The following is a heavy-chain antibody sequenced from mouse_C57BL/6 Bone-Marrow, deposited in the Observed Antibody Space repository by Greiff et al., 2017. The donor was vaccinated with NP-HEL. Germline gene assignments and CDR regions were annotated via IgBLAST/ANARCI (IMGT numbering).Heavy chain of an antibody. CDR2: IDPSDSYT. J-gene: IGHJ3*01. V-gene: IGHV1-69*01. Sequence: VKLVESGAELVMPGASVKLSCKASGYTFTSYWMHWVKQRPGQGLEWIGEIDPSDSYTNYNQKFKGKSTLTVDKSSSTAYMQLSSLTSEDSAVYYCARRIYYDYDWFAYWGQGTLVTVSA. CDR3: ARRIYYDYDWFAY. CDR1: GYTFTSYW. D-gene: IGHD2-4*01.